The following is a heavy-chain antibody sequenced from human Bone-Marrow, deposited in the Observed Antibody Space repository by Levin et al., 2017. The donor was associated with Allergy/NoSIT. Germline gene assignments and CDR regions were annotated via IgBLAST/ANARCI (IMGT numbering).Heavy chain of an antibody. CDR2: ISYDGSNK. Sequence: GESLKISCAASGFTFSSYGMHWVRQAPGKGLEWVAVISYDGSNKYYADSVKGRFTISRDNSKNTLYLQMNSLRAEDTAVYYCAKIEEDMITFGGVIGDDAFDIWGQGTMVTVSS. CDR1: GFTFSSYG. V-gene: IGHV3-30*18. J-gene: IGHJ3*02. CDR3: AKIEEDMITFGGVIGDDAFDI. D-gene: IGHD3-16*02.